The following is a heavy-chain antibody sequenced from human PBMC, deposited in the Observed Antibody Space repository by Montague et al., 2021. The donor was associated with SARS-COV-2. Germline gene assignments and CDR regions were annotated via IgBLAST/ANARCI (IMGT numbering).Heavy chain of an antibody. CDR2: TNYRSKWTS. J-gene: IGHJ4*02. CDR3: VRDTGSAQAGFDA. V-gene: IGHV6-1*01. CDR1: GDSVWGKTAA. Sequence: CAISGDSVWGKTAAWKWVRQSPSGGLDWLGRTNYRSKWTSDYATSVEGRISIDPDTPKNQFFLHLRSVTPEDTGVYYCVRDTGSAQAGFDAWGQGTLVTVSS. D-gene: IGHD4-17*01.